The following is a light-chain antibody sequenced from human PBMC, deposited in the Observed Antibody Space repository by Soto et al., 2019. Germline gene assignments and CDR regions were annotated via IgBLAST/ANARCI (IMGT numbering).Light chain of an antibody. CDR2: DAS. V-gene: IGKV3-11*01. CDR1: QSIASY. CDR3: QQRSKWLT. Sequence: EIVLTQSPATLSLSPGERATLSCRASQSIASYLAWYQQKPGQPPRLLIYDASNRATGIPARFSGSGSGTDFTLTISSLEPEDFAVYYCQQRSKWLTFGGGTKVEIK. J-gene: IGKJ4*01.